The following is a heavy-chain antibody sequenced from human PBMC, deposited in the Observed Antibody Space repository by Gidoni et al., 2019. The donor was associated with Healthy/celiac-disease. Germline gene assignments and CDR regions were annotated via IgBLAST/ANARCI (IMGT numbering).Heavy chain of an antibody. V-gene: IGHV3-23*01. J-gene: IGHJ6*02. CDR1: GFTFSSYD. Sequence: EVQLLESGGGLVLHGGSLSLSCAASGFTFSSYDMSCVRQAPGKGLEWVSAISGSGGSTYYADSVKGRFTISRDNSKNTLYLQMNSLRAEDTAVYYCAKDGYCSGGSCYPWYYYGMDVWGQGTTVTVSS. CDR2: ISGSGGST. CDR3: AKDGYCSGGSCYPWYYYGMDV. D-gene: IGHD2-15*01.